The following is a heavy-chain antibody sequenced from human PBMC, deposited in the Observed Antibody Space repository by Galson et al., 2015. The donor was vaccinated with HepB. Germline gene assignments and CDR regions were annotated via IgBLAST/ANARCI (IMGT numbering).Heavy chain of an antibody. J-gene: IGHJ4*02. D-gene: IGHD5-24*01. CDR1: GSSLANFP. V-gene: IGHV1-69*13. CDR3: ARRRDGYSYFDY. CDR2: IISIFGIP. Sequence: SVKVSCKASGSSLANFPVAWVRQAPGQGLEWMGGIISIFGIPNYAQKFQGRLTTTADESTNTASMELRSLSFDDTAVYYCARRRDGYSYFDYWGQGTLITVSS.